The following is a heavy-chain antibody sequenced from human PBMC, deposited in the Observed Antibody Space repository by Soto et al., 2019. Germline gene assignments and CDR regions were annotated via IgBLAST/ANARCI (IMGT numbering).Heavy chain of an antibody. J-gene: IGHJ5*02. Sequence: EVQLLESGGGLVQPGESLRLSCAASGFTFSSYAMTWVRQAPGKGLEWVSSINTYFADSVKGRFTISRDNSKDTLYLQMSSLRVEDTAIYYCAKDSRSHPQGWFDPWGQGTLVTVSS. CDR2: INT. V-gene: IGHV3-23*01. CDR1: GFTFSSYA. D-gene: IGHD2-15*01. CDR3: AKDSRSHPQGWFDP.